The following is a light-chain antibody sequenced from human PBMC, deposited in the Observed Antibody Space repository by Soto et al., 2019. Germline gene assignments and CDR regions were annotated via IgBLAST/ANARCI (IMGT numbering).Light chain of an antibody. CDR1: QSVSSN. CDR3: QQRSNWPIT. V-gene: IGKV3-11*01. J-gene: IGKJ5*01. CDR2: GGS. Sequence: EIVLTQSPATLSLSPGERATLSCRASQSVSSNHLAWYQQKPGQAPRLLIYGGSSRATGIPARFSGSGSGTDFTLTISSLEPEDFAVYYCQQRSNWPITFGQGTRLEIK.